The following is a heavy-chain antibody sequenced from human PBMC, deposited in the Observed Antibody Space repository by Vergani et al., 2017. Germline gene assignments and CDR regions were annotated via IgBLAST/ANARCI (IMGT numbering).Heavy chain of an antibody. Sequence: EVQLLESGGDLVQPGGSLRLSCAASGFTFNHYAMNWVRQAPGKGLEWVSGISGSGGSTYYAGSVKGRFTITRDRSKNTLYLQMNSLSAGYTAVYYCAKANTRNSGYDYLDYYHAMDVWGQGTMVTVSS. CDR2: ISGSGGST. V-gene: IGHV3-23*01. J-gene: IGHJ6*02. D-gene: IGHD5-12*01. CDR3: AKANTRNSGYDYLDYYHAMDV. CDR1: GFTFNHYA.